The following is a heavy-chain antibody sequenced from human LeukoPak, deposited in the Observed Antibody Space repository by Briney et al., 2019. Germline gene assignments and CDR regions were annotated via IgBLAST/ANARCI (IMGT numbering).Heavy chain of an antibody. D-gene: IGHD5/OR15-5a*01. Sequence: GGSLRLSCAASGFTFSSYAMSWVRQAPGKGLEWVSCIFIHGGETYHAESVKGPLTTSRDNSKSTLYLQTNSLSADAADVYYCAKHAGGILRSLDYWGQGTLVTVSS. CDR1: GFTFSSYA. CDR3: AKHAGGILRSLDY. V-gene: IGHV3-23*01. CDR2: IFIHGGET. J-gene: IGHJ4*02.